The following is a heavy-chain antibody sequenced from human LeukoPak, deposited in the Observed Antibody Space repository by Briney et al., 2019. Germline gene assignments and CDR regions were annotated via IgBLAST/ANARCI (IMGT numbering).Heavy chain of an antibody. CDR1: GFTFSSYG. CDR2: IRYDGSNK. J-gene: IGHJ4*02. D-gene: IGHD3-10*01. Sequence: GGSLRLSCAASGFTFSSYGMHWVRQAPGKGLGWVAFIRYDGSNKYYADSVKGRFTISRDNSKNTLYLQMNSLRAEDTAVYYCARGKSYGTDYWGQGTLVTVSS. CDR3: ARGKSYGTDY. V-gene: IGHV3-30*02.